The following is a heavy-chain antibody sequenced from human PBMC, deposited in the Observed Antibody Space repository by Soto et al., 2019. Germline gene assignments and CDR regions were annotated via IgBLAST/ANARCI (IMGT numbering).Heavy chain of an antibody. D-gene: IGHD1-26*01. CDR1: GFTFSSYG. CDR2: IWYDGSNK. J-gene: IGHJ6*02. Sequence: AGGSLRLSCAASGFTFSSYGMHWVRQAPGKGLEWVAVIWYDGSNKYYADSVKGRFTISRDNSKNTLYLQMNSLRAEDTAVYYCARDLSGSYRPEPIYYGMDVWGQGTTVTVSS. V-gene: IGHV3-33*08. CDR3: ARDLSGSYRPEPIYYGMDV.